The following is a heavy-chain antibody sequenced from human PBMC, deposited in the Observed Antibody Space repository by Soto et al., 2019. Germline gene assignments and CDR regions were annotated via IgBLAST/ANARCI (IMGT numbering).Heavy chain of an antibody. V-gene: IGHV1-18*01. CDR3: ARPLKSWSTHAFDI. CDR1: GYTFTSYG. CDR2: ISAYNGNT. J-gene: IGHJ3*02. Sequence: GASVKVSCKASGYTFTSYGISWVRQAPGQGLEWMGWISAYNGNTNYAQKLQGRVTMTTDTSTSTAYMELRSLRSDDTAVYYCARPLKSWSTHAFDIWGQGTMVTVSS.